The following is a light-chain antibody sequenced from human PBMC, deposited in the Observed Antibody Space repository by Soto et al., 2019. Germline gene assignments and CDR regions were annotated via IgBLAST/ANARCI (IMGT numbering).Light chain of an antibody. CDR1: SSDVRGYNY. Sequence: QYALTQPASVSGSPGQSITISCTGTSSDVRGYNYVSWYQQHPGKAPKLMIYEVSNRPSGVSNRFSGSKSGNTASLTISGLQAEDEADYYCSSYTSSSTGVFGTGTKLTVL. CDR2: EVS. CDR3: SSYTSSSTGV. V-gene: IGLV2-14*01. J-gene: IGLJ1*01.